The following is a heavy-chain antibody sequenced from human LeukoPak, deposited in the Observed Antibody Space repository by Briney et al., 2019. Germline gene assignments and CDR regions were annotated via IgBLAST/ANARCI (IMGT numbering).Heavy chain of an antibody. CDR3: ARTRARQYYFDY. CDR2: IYYSGST. Sequence: SQTLSLTCTVSGGSISSGGYYWSWIRQHPGKGLEWIGYIYYSGSTYYNPSLKSRVTISVDTSKNQFSPKLSSVTAADTAVYYCARTRARQYYFDYWGQGTLVTVSS. D-gene: IGHD4-11*01. V-gene: IGHV4-31*03. J-gene: IGHJ4*02. CDR1: GGSISSGGYY.